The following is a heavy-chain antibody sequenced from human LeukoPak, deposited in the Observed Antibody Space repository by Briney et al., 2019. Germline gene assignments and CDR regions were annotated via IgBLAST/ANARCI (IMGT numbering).Heavy chain of an antibody. CDR2: IYYSGST. Sequence: SETLSLTCTVSGGSISSYYWSWIRQPPGKGPEWIGYIYYSGSTNYNPSLKSRVTISVDTSKNQFSLKLSSVTAADTAVYYCARGGTVTLEDFDYWGQGTLVTVSS. CDR3: ARGGTVTLEDFDY. V-gene: IGHV4-59*08. J-gene: IGHJ4*02. D-gene: IGHD4-11*01. CDR1: GGSISSYY.